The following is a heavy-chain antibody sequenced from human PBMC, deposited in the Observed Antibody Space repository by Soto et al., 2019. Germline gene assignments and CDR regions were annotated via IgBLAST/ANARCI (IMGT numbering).Heavy chain of an antibody. CDR2: INPNSGGT. V-gene: IGHV1-2*04. CDR3: ARGDCSSTSCPTGTDYYYMYV. J-gene: IGHJ6*03. D-gene: IGHD2-2*01. Sequence: ASVKVSCKASGYTFTGYYMHWVRQAPGQGLEWMGWINPNSGGTNYAQKFQGWVTMTRDTSISTAYMELSRLRSDDTAVYYCARGDCSSTSCPTGTDYYYMYVWGKGTTVTVSS. CDR1: GYTFTGYY.